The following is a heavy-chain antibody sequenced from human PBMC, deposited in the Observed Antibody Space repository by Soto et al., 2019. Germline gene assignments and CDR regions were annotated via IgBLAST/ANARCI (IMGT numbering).Heavy chain of an antibody. Sequence: QVQLQESGPGVVEPSETLSLTCVVSGDSIIRSFWGWIRQPPGGGLDWIAYIFESGIPLSNPSLKTRLSMSVDTSKSEFSLTLTAMTAADTAIYYCARGARDFSGTDTFDFWGQGTLVTASS. J-gene: IGHJ3*01. CDR3: ARGARDFSGTDTFDF. CDR1: GDSIIRSF. CDR2: IFESGIP. V-gene: IGHV4-59*01. D-gene: IGHD1-1*01.